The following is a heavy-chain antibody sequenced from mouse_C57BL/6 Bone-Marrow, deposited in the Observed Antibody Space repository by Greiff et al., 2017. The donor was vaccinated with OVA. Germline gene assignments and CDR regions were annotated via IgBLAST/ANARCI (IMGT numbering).Heavy chain of an antibody. J-gene: IGHJ4*01. CDR1: GYTFTSYG. D-gene: IGHD1-1*01. CDR3: AREDYGSTHAMDY. V-gene: IGHV1-81*01. CDR2: IYPRSGNT. Sequence: VQRVESGAELARPGASVKLSCKASGYTFTSYGISWVKQRTGQGLEWIGEIYPRSGNTYYNEKFKGKATLTADKSSSTAYMELRSLTSEDSAVYFCAREDYGSTHAMDYWGQGTSVTVSS.